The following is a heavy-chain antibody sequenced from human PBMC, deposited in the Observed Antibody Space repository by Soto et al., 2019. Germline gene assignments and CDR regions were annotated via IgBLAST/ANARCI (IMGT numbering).Heavy chain of an antibody. V-gene: IGHV3-30*18. CDR3: AKAPNSYGLRPPFDY. D-gene: IGHD5-18*01. Sequence: GGSLRLSCAASGFTFGSYGMHWVRQAPGKGLEWVAVISYDGSNKYYADSVKGRFTISRDNSKNTLYLQMNSLRAEDTAVYYCAKAPNSYGLRPPFDYWGQGTLVTVSS. CDR2: ISYDGSNK. J-gene: IGHJ4*02. CDR1: GFTFGSYG.